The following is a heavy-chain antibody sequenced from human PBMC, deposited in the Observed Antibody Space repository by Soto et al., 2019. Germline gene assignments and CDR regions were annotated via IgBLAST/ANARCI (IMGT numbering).Heavy chain of an antibody. J-gene: IGHJ5*01. V-gene: IGHV1-24*01. CDR1: GYSLTELS. CDR2: FDPEEAET. CDR3: AGSYSRSSVLGAFDS. Sequence: QVRLVQSGAEVAKPGASVRVSCKVSGYSLTELSMHWVRQAPGKGLEWMGGFDPEEAETIYTPSFQGRVTVTEDTSSDTAYMELSSLKSEDTAVYYCAGSYSRSSVLGAFDSWGQGTLVTVAS. D-gene: IGHD6-6*01.